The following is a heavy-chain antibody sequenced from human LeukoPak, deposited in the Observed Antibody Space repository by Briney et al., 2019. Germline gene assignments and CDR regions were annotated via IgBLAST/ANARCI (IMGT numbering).Heavy chain of an antibody. CDR2: IASDGSST. V-gene: IGHV3-74*01. CDR3: ARGRPHGNDY. J-gene: IGHJ4*02. Sequence: QPGGSLRLPCAASGFTFSSYWMNWVRHAPGRGLVWVSRIASDGSSTTYADSVKGRFSISRDNAKNTLYLQMNSLRVEDTAVYYCARGRPHGNDYWGQGTLVTVSS. D-gene: IGHD4-23*01. CDR1: GFTFSSYW.